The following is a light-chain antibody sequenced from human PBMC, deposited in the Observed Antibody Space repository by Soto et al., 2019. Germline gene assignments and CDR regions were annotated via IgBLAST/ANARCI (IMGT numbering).Light chain of an antibody. CDR3: NSFAGSNPVL. V-gene: IGLV2-8*01. Sequence: QSALTQPPSASGSPGQSVTISCTGTSSDVGGYNFVSWYQQHPGKAPKLMIYEVTKRPSGVPDRFSGSKSGNTASLTVSGLQAEDEADYYCNSFAGSNPVLFGGGTKVTVL. CDR2: EVT. CDR1: SSDVGGYNF. J-gene: IGLJ2*01.